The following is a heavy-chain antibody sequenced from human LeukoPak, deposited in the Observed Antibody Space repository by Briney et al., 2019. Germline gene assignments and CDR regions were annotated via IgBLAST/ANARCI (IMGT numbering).Heavy chain of an antibody. V-gene: IGHV3-23*01. D-gene: IGHD2-21*01. Sequence: GGSLRLSCAASEFTFSSYAMTWVRQAPGKGLEWVSAISGSGTNTYYSGSVRGRFTISRDNSNNRLYLQMNSVRAEDTAMYFCAKDTAVILTAPFDSWGQGTLVTVSS. CDR2: ISGSGTNT. CDR1: EFTFSSYA. CDR3: AKDTAVILTAPFDS. J-gene: IGHJ4*02.